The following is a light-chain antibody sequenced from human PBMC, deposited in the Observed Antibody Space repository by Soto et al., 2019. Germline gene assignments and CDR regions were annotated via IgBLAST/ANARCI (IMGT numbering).Light chain of an antibody. CDR1: QSIQTW. Sequence: DIQMTQSPSTLSASVGDRVTISCRASQSIQTWLAWYQQRPGKAPNLLIFDASDLASGVSSRFGGSGSGAEFTLGISSLQADDFVPAYCQQDASYPSSFGRGTRLEIK. CDR3: QQDASYPSS. CDR2: DAS. V-gene: IGKV1-5*01. J-gene: IGKJ2*01.